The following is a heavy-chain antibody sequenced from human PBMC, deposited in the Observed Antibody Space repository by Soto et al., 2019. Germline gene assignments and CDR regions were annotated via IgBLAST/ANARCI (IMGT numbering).Heavy chain of an antibody. CDR2: IYSGGTT. Sequence: EVQLVESGGGLVQPGGSLRLSCAASGFIVSSNYMSWVRQAPGKGPEWVALIYSGGTTHYAESVKGRFTISRDKSKNTLYLQMNSLRAEDTAVYYCARRWGWGRGTMVTVSS. D-gene: IGHD1-26*01. J-gene: IGHJ3*01. V-gene: IGHV3-66*01. CDR1: GFIVSSNY. CDR3: ARRWG.